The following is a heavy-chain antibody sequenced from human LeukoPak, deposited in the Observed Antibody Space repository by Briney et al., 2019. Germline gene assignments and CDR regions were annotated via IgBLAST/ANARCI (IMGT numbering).Heavy chain of an antibody. CDR2: INGDGS. V-gene: IGHV3-74*01. D-gene: IGHD1-20*01. Sequence: GGSLRLSCVASGFIFSNYWTYWVRQVPGKGPVWVSRINGDGSYGVSVNGRFTISRDNAKSTLYLQMHSLRVEDTGVYYCASYNWNYDMDVWGQGTTVIVSS. CDR1: GFIFSNYW. J-gene: IGHJ6*02. CDR3: ASYNWNYDMDV.